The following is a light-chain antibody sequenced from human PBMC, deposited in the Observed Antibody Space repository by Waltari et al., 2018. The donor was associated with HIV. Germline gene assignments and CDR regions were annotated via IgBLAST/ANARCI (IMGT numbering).Light chain of an antibody. CDR2: RVS. CDR1: QITSRW. V-gene: IGKV1-5*03. Sequence: DIQMPQSPSTLSASVGDRVTITCRASQITSRWLAWYQQKPGKAPKLLISRVSNLESGVPSRFSGSGSGTEFTLTISSLQPDDFAVYYCQQYNNYLFTFGPGTKVDIK. CDR3: QQYNNYLFT. J-gene: IGKJ3*01.